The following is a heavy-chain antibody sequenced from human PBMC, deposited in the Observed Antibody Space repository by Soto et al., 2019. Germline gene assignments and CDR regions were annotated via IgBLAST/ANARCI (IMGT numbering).Heavy chain of an antibody. Sequence: QMHLVESGGGVVQPGRSLTLSGVASGFTFTGYGIHWVRQAPGKGLEWVAVIWYDGSNKYYGDSVKGGFSISRDNSKNTVYLQMNSLRAEDTAVYYCARDRRFLEWLDYWGQGTLVSVSS. CDR2: IWYDGSNK. CDR1: GFTFTGYG. J-gene: IGHJ4*02. CDR3: ARDRRFLEWLDY. D-gene: IGHD3-3*01. V-gene: IGHV3-33*01.